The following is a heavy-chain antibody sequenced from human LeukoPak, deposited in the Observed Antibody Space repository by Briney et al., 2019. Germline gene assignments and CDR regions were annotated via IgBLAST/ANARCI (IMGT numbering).Heavy chain of an antibody. D-gene: IGHD6-25*01. CDR1: GFTFSSYA. CDR2: ISYDGSNK. V-gene: IGHV3-30-3*01. CDR3: AREAAANGVFDY. Sequence: GGSLRLSCAASGFTFSSYAMHWVRQAPGKGLEWVAVISYDGSNKYYADSVKGRFTISRDNSKNTLYLQMNSLRAEDTAVYYCAREAAANGVFDYWGQGTLVTVSS. J-gene: IGHJ4*02.